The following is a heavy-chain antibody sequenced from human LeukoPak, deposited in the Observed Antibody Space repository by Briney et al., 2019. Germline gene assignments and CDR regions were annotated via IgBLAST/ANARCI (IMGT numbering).Heavy chain of an antibody. CDR1: GFTFSSYA. D-gene: IGHD4-11*01. CDR3: ARDDYSNYSFDY. J-gene: IGHJ4*02. Sequence: GGSLRLSCAASGFTFSSYAMHWVRQAPGKGLEWVAVISYDGSNKYYADSVKGRFTISRDNSKNTLYLQMNSLRAEETAVYYCARDDYSNYSFDYWGQGTLVTVSS. V-gene: IGHV3-30*04. CDR2: ISYDGSNK.